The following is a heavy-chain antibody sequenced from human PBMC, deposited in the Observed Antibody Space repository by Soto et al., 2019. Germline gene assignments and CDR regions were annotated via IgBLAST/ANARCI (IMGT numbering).Heavy chain of an antibody. CDR1: GYTFTGYY. CDR2: INPNSGGT. D-gene: IGHD3-3*01. CDR3: ARDLYDFWSGWLDY. J-gene: IGHJ4*02. V-gene: IGHV1-2*02. Sequence: AASVKVSCKASGYTFTGYYMHWVRQAPGQGLEWMGWINPNSGGTNYAQKFQGRVTMTRDTSISTAYMELSRLRSDDTAVYYCARDLYDFWSGWLDYWGQGTMVTVYS.